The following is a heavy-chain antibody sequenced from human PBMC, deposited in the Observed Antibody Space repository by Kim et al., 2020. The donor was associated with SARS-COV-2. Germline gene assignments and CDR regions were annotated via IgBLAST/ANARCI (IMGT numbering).Heavy chain of an antibody. J-gene: IGHJ5*02. CDR2: MNPNSGNT. Sequence: ASVKVSCKASGYTFTSYDINWVRQATGQGLEWMGWMNPNSGNTGYAQKFQGRVTMTRNTSISTAYMELSSLRSEDTAVYYCARGGPSITGTMYWFDPWGQGTLVTVSS. D-gene: IGHD1-7*01. CDR3: ARGGPSITGTMYWFDP. V-gene: IGHV1-8*01. CDR1: GYTFTSYD.